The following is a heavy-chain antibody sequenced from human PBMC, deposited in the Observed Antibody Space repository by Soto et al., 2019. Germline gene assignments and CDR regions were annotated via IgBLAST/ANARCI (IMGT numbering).Heavy chain of an antibody. CDR1: GGTFSSYA. J-gene: IGHJ6*02. Sequence: QVQLVQSGAEVKKPGSSVKVSCKASGGTFSSYAISWVRQAPGQGLEWMGGIIPIFGTANYAQKFQGRVTITADESTSTAYMELSSLRSEDTAVYYCARDCSYYYGSGSLTYYYGMDVWGQGTTVTVSS. CDR3: ARDCSYYYGSGSLTYYYGMDV. D-gene: IGHD3-10*01. CDR2: IIPIFGTA. V-gene: IGHV1-69*12.